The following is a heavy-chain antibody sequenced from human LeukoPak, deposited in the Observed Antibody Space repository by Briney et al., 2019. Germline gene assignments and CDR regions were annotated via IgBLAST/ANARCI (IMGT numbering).Heavy chain of an antibody. CDR2: IKSKTDGGTT. CDR3: TTGATMVRGVIGY. V-gene: IGHV3-15*01. Sequence: GGSLRLSCAASGFTFSNAWMSWVRQAPEKGLEWVGRIKSKTDGGTTDYAAPVKGRFTISRDDSKNTLYLQMNSLKTEDTAVYYCTTGATMVRGVIGYWGQGTLVTVSS. D-gene: IGHD3-10*01. CDR1: GFTFSNAW. J-gene: IGHJ4*02.